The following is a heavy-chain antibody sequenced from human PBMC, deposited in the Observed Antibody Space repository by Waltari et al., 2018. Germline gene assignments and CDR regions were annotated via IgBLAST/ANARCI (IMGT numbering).Heavy chain of an antibody. CDR1: GGSFSGYY. CDR2: INHSGST. D-gene: IGHD6-13*01. CDR3: ARFIAAAAGGDYFDY. J-gene: IGHJ4*02. Sequence: QVQLQQWGAGLLKPSETLSLTCAVYGGSFSGYYWSWIRQPPGKGLAWIGEINHSGSTSYNPSLKSRVTISVDTSKNQFSLKLSSVTAADTAVYYCARFIAAAAGGDYFDYWAREPWSPSPQ. V-gene: IGHV4-34*01.